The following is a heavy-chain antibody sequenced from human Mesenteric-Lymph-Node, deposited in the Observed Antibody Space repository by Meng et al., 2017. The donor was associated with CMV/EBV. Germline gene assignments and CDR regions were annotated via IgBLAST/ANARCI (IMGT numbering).Heavy chain of an antibody. CDR2: ISSSSSTI. J-gene: IGHJ4*02. CDR3: VVGHDSRKVAY. D-gene: IGHD2-15*01. Sequence: GESLKISCAASGFTFSSYSMNWVRQAPGKGLEWVSYISSSSSTIYYADSVKGRFTISRDSSKNTLYLQMNSLRAEDTALYYCVVGHDSRKVAYWGQGTLVTVSS. CDR1: GFTFSSYS. V-gene: IGHV3-48*01.